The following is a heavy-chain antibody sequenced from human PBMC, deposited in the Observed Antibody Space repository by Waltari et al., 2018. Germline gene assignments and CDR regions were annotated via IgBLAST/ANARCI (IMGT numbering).Heavy chain of an antibody. CDR3: AKGRVPAAAIYYFDT. CDR2: ISGTGGSA. J-gene: IGHJ4*02. Sequence: EVQLLESGGGLVQPGGSLRLSCAASGFTFRSYALIWVLQAPGKGPEWVSAISGTGGSAYSADSVKGRFTISRDNSENTLYLQMNSLRVEDTAMYYCAKGRVPAAAIYYFDTWGQGTLVTVSS. D-gene: IGHD2-2*01. CDR1: GFTFRSYA. V-gene: IGHV3-23*01.